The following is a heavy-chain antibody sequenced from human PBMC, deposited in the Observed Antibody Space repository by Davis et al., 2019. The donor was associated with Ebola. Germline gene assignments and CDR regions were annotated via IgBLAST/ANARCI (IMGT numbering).Heavy chain of an antibody. Sequence: SETLSLTCTVSGGSISSSSYYWGWIRQPPGKGLEWIGSIYYSGSTYYNPSLKSRVTISVDTSKNQFSLKLSSVTAADTAVYYCARVGNYRDILDYWGQGTLVTVSS. CDR1: GGSISSSSYY. CDR3: ARVGNYRDILDY. V-gene: IGHV4-39*07. CDR2: IYYSGST. J-gene: IGHJ4*02. D-gene: IGHD1-7*01.